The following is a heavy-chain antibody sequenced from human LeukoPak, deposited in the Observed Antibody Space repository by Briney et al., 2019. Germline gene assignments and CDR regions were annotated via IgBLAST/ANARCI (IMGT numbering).Heavy chain of an antibody. J-gene: IGHJ4*02. Sequence: PSETLSLTCAVYGGSFSGYYWSWIRQPPGKGLEWIGEINHSGSTNYNPSLKGRVTISVDTSKNQFSLKLSSVTAADTAVYYCARGRAGYCSGGSCFRFDYWGQGTLVTVSS. CDR2: INHSGST. CDR1: GGSFSGYY. V-gene: IGHV4-34*01. CDR3: ARGRAGYCSGGSCFRFDY. D-gene: IGHD2-15*01.